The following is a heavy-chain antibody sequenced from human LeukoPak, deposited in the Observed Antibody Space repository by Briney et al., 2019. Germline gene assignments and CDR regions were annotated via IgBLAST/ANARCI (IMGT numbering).Heavy chain of an antibody. CDR1: GGTFSSYA. D-gene: IGHD1-26*01. CDR2: IIPIFGTA. V-gene: IGHV1-69*01. CDR3: AREGSASSSVSIDY. J-gene: IGHJ4*02. Sequence: SCKAXGGTFSSYAISWVRQAPGQGLEWMGGIIPIFGTANYAQKLQGRVTITAEESTSTAYMQLSSLRSEDTAVYYCAREGSASSSVSIDYWGQGTLVTVSS.